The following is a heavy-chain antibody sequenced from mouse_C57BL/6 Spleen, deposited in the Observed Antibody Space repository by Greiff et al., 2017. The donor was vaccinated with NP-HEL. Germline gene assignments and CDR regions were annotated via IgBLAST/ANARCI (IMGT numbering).Heavy chain of an antibody. CDR3: ARDYGSSWFAY. D-gene: IGHD1-1*01. V-gene: IGHV1-82*01. Sequence: VQLQESGPELVKPGASVKISCKASVYAFSSSWMNWVKQRPGKGLEWIGRIYPGDGDTNYNGKFKGKATLTADKSSSTAYMQLSSLTSEDSAVYFCARDYGSSWFAYWGQGTLVTVSA. CDR1: VYAFSSSW. J-gene: IGHJ3*01. CDR2: IYPGDGDT.